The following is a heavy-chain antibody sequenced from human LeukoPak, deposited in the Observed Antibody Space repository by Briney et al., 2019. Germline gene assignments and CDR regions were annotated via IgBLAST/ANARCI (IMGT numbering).Heavy chain of an antibody. CDR1: GFTFTSYS. J-gene: IGHJ4*02. CDR3: AREHLSGWYSSDY. V-gene: IGHV3-48*01. D-gene: IGHD6-19*01. Sequence: GGSLRLSCAASGFTFTSYSMNWVRQAPGKGPEWVSYISSSGSTIYYADSVKGRFTISRDTAKNSVFLQMNSLRAEDTAVYYCAREHLSGWYSSDYWGQGTLVTVSS. CDR2: ISSSGSTI.